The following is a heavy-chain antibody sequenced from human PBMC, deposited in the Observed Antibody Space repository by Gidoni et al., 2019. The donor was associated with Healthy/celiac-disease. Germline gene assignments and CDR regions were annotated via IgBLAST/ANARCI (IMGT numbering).Heavy chain of an antibody. D-gene: IGHD6-13*01. V-gene: IGHV1-24*01. CDR2: FDPEDGET. J-gene: IGHJ6*02. CDR1: GYTLTELS. CDR3: ATDSGGAAAGDYYYYGMDV. Sequence: QVQLVQSGAEVKKPGASVKVSCKVSGYTLTELSMHWVRQAPGKGLEWMGGFDPEDGETSYAQKFQGRVTMTEDTSTDTAYMELSSLRSEDTAVYYCATDSGGAAAGDYYYYGMDVWGQGTTVTVSS.